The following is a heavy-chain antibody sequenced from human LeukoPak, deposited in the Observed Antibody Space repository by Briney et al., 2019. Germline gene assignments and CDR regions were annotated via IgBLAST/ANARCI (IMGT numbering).Heavy chain of an antibody. CDR1: GFTVSSNY. D-gene: IGHD1-26*01. J-gene: IGHJ4*02. V-gene: IGHV3-53*01. Sequence: GGSLRLSCAASGFTVSSNYMSWVRQAPGKGLEWVSVIYSGGSTYYADSVKGRFTISRDNSKNTLYLQMNSLRAEDTAVYYCARVHKWEEYYFDYWGQGTLVTVSS. CDR2: IYSGGST. CDR3: ARVHKWEEYYFDY.